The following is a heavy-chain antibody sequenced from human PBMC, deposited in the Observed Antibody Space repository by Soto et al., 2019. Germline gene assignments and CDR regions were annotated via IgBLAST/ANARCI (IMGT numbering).Heavy chain of an antibody. CDR1: NGSFSNNY. CDR2: INHGGII. D-gene: IGHD5-12*01. J-gene: IGHJ4*02. V-gene: IGHV4-34*01. CDR3: ARGPRGYNGFDSRSRFFFDS. Sequence: SETLSLTCAVYNGSFSNNYWSWIRQPPGKGLEWIGEINHGGIINYNPSFKSRVTMSLDTSENQFSLKLSSVTAADTAVYYFARGPRGYNGFDSRSRFFFDSWGQGTVVTVSS.